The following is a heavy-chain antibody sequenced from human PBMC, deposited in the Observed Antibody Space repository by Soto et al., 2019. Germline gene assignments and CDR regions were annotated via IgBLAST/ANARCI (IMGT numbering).Heavy chain of an antibody. D-gene: IGHD2-21*01. V-gene: IGHV4-34*01. Sequence: PSETLSLTCTVSGGSINNYYWSCIRQSPTKGLEWIGEINHTGSPNYNPSLKSRVTISIDTSKKQISLKLSSVTAADTAVYYCASQVGIPNNRVGVVWGQGALVTVSS. CDR2: INHTGSP. CDR1: GGSINNYY. CDR3: ASQVGIPNNRVGVV. J-gene: IGHJ1*01.